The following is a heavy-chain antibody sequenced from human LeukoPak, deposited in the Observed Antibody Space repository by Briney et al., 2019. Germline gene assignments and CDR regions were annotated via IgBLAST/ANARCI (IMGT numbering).Heavy chain of an antibody. D-gene: IGHD2-15*01. CDR3: ARDSGIPPATFDY. V-gene: IGHV3-74*01. J-gene: IGHJ4*02. CDR2: INSDGSST. CDR1: GFTFSSYW. Sequence: GGSLRLSWAASGFTFSSYWMHWVRQAPGKGLVWVSRINSDGSSTSYADSVKGRFTISRDNAKNTLYLQMNSLRAEDTAVYYCARDSGIPPATFDYWGQGTLVTVSS.